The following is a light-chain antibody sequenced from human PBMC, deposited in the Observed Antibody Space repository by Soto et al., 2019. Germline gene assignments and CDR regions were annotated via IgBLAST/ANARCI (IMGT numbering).Light chain of an antibody. CDR3: QQYGSSRT. V-gene: IGKV3-11*01. CDR2: DAS. Sequence: EIVLTQSPATLSLSPGERATLSCRASQSISTYLAWYQQKPGQAPRLLIYDASNRAPGIPARISGRGSGTDFTLTISSLEPEDFAIYYCQQYGSSRTFGQGTKVDIK. J-gene: IGKJ1*01. CDR1: QSISTY.